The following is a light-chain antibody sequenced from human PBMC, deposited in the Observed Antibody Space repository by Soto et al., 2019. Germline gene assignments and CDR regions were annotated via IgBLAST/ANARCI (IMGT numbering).Light chain of an antibody. V-gene: IGLV2-14*01. CDR2: EVT. CDR1: SSDVGGYDY. Sequence: QSVLTQPASVSGSPGQSITMSCTGTSSDVGGYDYVSWYQQHPGKAPKVMIYEVTNRPSGVSDRFSGSESGNTASLTISGLQAEDEADYYCNSYTNSSAVVFGGGTKVTVL. CDR3: NSYTNSSAVV. J-gene: IGLJ2*01.